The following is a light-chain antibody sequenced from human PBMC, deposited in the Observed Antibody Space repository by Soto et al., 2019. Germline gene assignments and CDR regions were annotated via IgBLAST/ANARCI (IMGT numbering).Light chain of an antibody. CDR1: QSISSY. CDR3: QQSYSTQPT. CDR2: AAS. J-gene: IGKJ4*01. Sequence: DIQMTQSPSSLSASVGDRVTITCRASQSISSYLNWYQQKPGKAPKLLIYAASSLQSGVPSSFSGSGSGTDFTLTISSLQPEDFATYYCQQSYSTQPTFGGGTKVEIK. V-gene: IGKV1-39*01.